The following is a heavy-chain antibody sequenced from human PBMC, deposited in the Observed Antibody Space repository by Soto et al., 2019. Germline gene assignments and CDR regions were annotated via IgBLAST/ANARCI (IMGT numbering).Heavy chain of an antibody. V-gene: IGHV1-46*01. J-gene: IGHJ6*02. Sequence: ASVKVSCKASGYTFTNYYIHWVRQGPGQGLEWMGRITPSGGGTTYAQKFQGRVTMTKDTSRTTVYLELSSLASEDTAVYYCARVWSKVWPPTYGMDVWGQGTTVTVSS. CDR3: ARVWSKVWPPTYGMDV. CDR2: ITPSGGGT. D-gene: IGHD1-20*01. CDR1: GYTFTNYY.